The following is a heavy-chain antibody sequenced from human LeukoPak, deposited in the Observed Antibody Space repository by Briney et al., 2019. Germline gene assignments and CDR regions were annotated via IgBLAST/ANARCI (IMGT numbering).Heavy chain of an antibody. V-gene: IGHV4-4*02. D-gene: IGHD1-7*01. J-gene: IGHJ6*03. CDR2: IYHSGST. CDR3: ARDAGITGTRRYYYYYMDV. CDR1: GGSISSSNW. Sequence: SGTLSLTCAVSGGSISSSNWWSWVRQPPGKGLEWIGEIYHSGSTNYNPSLKSRVTISVDKSKNQFSLKLSSVTAADTAVYYCARDAGITGTRRYYYYYMDVWGKGTTVTVSS.